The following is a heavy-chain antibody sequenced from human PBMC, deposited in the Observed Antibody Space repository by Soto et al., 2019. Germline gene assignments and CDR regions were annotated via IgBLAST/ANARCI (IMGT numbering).Heavy chain of an antibody. CDR1: GGSISSGDCY. D-gene: IGHD2-15*01. CDR3: ARGPYCSGGSCYGLGAFDI. J-gene: IGHJ3*02. V-gene: IGHV4-30-4*01. CDR2: IYYSGST. Sequence: PSETLSLTCTVSGGSISSGDCYWSWIRQPPGKGLEWIGYIYYSGSTYYNPSLKSRVTISVDTSKNQFSLKLSSVTAADTAVYYCARGPYCSGGSCYGLGAFDIWGQGTMVTVSS.